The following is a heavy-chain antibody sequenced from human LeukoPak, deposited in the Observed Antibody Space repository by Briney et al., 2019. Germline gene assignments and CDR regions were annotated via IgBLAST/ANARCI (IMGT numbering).Heavy chain of an antibody. CDR2: IYHSGST. Sequence: SETLSLTCTVSGCSISSGYYWGWIRQPPGKGLEWIGSIYHSGSTYYNPSLKSRVTISVDTSKNQFSLKLSSVTAADTAVYYCAREVFWNDPVDYWGQGTLVTVSS. CDR1: GCSISSGYY. J-gene: IGHJ4*02. D-gene: IGHD1-1*01. CDR3: AREVFWNDPVDY. V-gene: IGHV4-38-2*02.